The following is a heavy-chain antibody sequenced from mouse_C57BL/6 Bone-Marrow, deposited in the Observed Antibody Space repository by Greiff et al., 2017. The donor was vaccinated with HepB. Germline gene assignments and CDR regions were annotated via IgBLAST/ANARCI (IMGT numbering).Heavy chain of an antibody. Sequence: QVQLQQSGAELVRPGASVTLSCKASGYTFTDYEMHWVKQTPVHGLEWIGAIDPETGGTAYNQKFKGKAILTADKSSSTAYMELRILTSEDSAVYYCTRSTSYAMDYWGQGTSVTVSS. V-gene: IGHV1-15*01. CDR1: GYTFTDYE. CDR3: TRSTSYAMDY. CDR2: IDPETGGT. J-gene: IGHJ4*01.